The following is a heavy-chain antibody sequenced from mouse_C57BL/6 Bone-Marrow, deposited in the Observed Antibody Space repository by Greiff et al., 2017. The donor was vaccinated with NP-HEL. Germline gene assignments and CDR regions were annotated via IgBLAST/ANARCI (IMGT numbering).Heavy chain of an antibody. J-gene: IGHJ3*01. D-gene: IGHD2-3*01. CDR1: GYAFSSSW. Sequence: QVQLKQSGPELVKPGASVKISCKASGYAFSSSWMNWVKQRPGKGLEWIGRIYPGDGGTYYNGKFKGKATLTADKSSSTAYRQLSSLTSEDSAVYFCAKERGWFWFAYWGQGTLVTVSA. V-gene: IGHV1-82*01. CDR3: AKERGWFWFAY. CDR2: IYPGDGGT.